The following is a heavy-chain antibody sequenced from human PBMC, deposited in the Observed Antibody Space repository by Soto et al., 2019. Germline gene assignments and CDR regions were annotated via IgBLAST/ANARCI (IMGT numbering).Heavy chain of an antibody. CDR2: INSDGSST. Sequence: GGSLRLSCAASGFTFSDYWFHWVRQAPGKGLMWVSRINSDGSSTTSADSVKGRFTISRDNARNTLFLQMNSLRAEDTAVYYCARRGYNSGWYDFWGQGTLVTVSS. V-gene: IGHV3-74*01. J-gene: IGHJ5*01. CDR1: GFTFSDYW. D-gene: IGHD6-19*01. CDR3: ARRGYNSGWYDF.